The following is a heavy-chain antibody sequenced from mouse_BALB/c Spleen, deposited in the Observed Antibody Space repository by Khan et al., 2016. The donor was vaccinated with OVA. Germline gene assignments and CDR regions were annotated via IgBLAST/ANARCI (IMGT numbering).Heavy chain of an antibody. V-gene: IGHV3-2*02. Sequence: EVQLVESGPGLVKPSQSLSLTCTVTGYSITSDYAWNWIRQFPGNKLEWMGYISYSGSTSYHPSLKSRISITRDTSKNQFFLQLNSVTTEDTATYDCARSFYYGYAYFDYWGQGTTLTVSS. J-gene: IGHJ2*01. CDR3: ARSFYYGYAYFDY. D-gene: IGHD2-2*01. CDR1: GYSITSDYA. CDR2: ISYSGST.